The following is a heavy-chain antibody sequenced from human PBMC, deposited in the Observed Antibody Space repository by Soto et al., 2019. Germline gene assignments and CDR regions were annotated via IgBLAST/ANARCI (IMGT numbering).Heavy chain of an antibody. CDR3: ASCYDSSGYYDY. J-gene: IGHJ4*02. CDR2: IYYSGST. V-gene: IGHV4-30-4*01. CDR1: GGSISSGDYY. D-gene: IGHD3-22*01. Sequence: SETLSLTCTVSGGSISSGDYYWSWIRQPPGKGLEWIGYIYYSGSTYYNPSLKSRVTISVDTSKNQFSLKLSSVTAADTAVYYCASCYDSSGYYDYWGQGTLVTVSS.